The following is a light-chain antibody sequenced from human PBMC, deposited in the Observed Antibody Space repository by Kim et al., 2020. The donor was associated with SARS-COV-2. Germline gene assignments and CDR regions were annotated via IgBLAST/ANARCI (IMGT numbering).Light chain of an antibody. Sequence: GHKYVCWYQQKPAQSPVLVIYQDTKRPSEIPERFSGSNSGNTATLTISGTQAMDEADYYCQAWDTSTYVFGTGTKVTVL. V-gene: IGLV3-1*01. CDR3: QAWDTSTYV. CDR2: QDT. CDR1: GHKY. J-gene: IGLJ1*01.